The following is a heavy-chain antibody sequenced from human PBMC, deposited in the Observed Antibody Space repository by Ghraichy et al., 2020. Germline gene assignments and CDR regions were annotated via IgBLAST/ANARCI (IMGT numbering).Heavy chain of an antibody. Sequence: SETLSLTCTVSGGSISSYYWSWIRQPPGKGLEWIGYIYYSGSTNYNPSLKSRVTISVDTSKNQFSLKLSSVTAADTAVYYCAREGEYSGSGAIDYWGQGTLVTVSS. CDR1: GGSISSYY. CDR2: IYYSGST. CDR3: AREGEYSGSGAIDY. V-gene: IGHV4-59*01. J-gene: IGHJ4*02. D-gene: IGHD3-10*01.